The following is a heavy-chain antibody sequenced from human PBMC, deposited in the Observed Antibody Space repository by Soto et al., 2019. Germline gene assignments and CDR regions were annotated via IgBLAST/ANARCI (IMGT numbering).Heavy chain of an antibody. CDR3: VRRHVSATGIDWFDP. CDR2: INAANGDT. J-gene: IGHJ5*02. D-gene: IGHD6-13*01. V-gene: IGHV1-3*01. CDR1: GYTFTSYG. Sequence: GASVKVSCKASGYTFTSYGIHWVRQAPGQRLEWMGWINAANGDTKYSPKFQGRVTMTRDTSASTAYMELSSLRSEDTAVYYCVRRHVSATGIDWFDPWGQGTLVTVSS.